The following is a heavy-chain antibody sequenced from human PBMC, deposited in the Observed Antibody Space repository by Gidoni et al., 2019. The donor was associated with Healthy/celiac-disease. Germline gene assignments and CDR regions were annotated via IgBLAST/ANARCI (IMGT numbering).Heavy chain of an antibody. V-gene: IGHV2-5*02. CDR2: MYWDDDN. Sequence: QITLKESGPTLVKPTQTLTLTCTFSGFSLSTRGVGVGWIRQPPGKALEWLALMYWDDDNRYSPSLKSRLTITKDTSKNQVVLTMTNMDPVDTATYDCAHPVPSGSGSYRRPFDYWGQGTLVTVSS. J-gene: IGHJ4*02. CDR3: AHPVPSGSGSYRRPFDY. CDR1: GFSLSTRGVG. D-gene: IGHD3-10*01.